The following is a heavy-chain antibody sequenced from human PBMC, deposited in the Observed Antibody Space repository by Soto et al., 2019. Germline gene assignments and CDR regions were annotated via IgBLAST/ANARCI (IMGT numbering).Heavy chain of an antibody. Sequence: SETLSLTCTVSGGSISSGGYYWSWIRQLPGKGLEWIGYIFHSGSTYYNPSLMSRLTISVDTSKNQFSLRLISVTAADTAVYKRAGGGYPGDYGKSFYFWGQGKMVT. CDR2: IFHSGST. CDR3: AGGGYPGDYGKSFYF. CDR1: GGSISSGGYY. J-gene: IGHJ3*01. D-gene: IGHD4-17*01. V-gene: IGHV4-31*03.